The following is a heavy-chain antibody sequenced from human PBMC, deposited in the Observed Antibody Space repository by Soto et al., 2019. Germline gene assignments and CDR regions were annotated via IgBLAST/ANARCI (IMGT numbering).Heavy chain of an antibody. V-gene: IGHV1-2*02. J-gene: IGHJ6*02. Sequence: ASVKVSCKASGYTFTGYYMHWVRQAPGQGLEWMGWINPNSGGTNYAQKFQGRVTMTRDTSISTAYMELSRLRSDDTAVYYCARGPPTVVVAATPLYGMDVWGQGTTVTVPS. CDR1: GYTFTGYY. CDR3: ARGPPTVVVAATPLYGMDV. CDR2: INPNSGGT. D-gene: IGHD2-15*01.